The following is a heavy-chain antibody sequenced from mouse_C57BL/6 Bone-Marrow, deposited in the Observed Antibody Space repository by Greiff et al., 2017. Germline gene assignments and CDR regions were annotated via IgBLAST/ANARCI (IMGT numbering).Heavy chain of an antibody. V-gene: IGHV5-4*01. CDR1: GFTFSSYA. CDR2: ISDGGSYT. CDR3: ARDLDGYWVYWYFDV. J-gene: IGHJ1*03. Sequence: EVKVVESGGGLVKPGGSLKLSCAASGFTFSSYAMSWVRQTPEKRLEWVATISDGGSYTYYPDNVKGRFTISRDNAKNNLYLQMSHLKSEDTAMYYCARDLDGYWVYWYFDVWGTGTTVTVSS. D-gene: IGHD2-3*01.